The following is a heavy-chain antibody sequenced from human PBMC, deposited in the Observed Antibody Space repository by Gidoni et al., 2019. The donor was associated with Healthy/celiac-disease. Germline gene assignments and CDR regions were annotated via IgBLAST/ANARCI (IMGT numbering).Heavy chain of an antibody. V-gene: IGHV3-48*04. J-gene: IGHJ4*02. Sequence: EVQLVESGGGLVQPGGSLRLSFAASGFTFSSYSMNWVRQAPGKGLEWVSYISSSSSTIYYADSVKGRFTISRDNAKNSLYLQMNSLRAEDTAVYYCARDGGSYFDYWGQGTLVTVSS. D-gene: IGHD1-26*01. CDR3: ARDGGSYFDY. CDR2: ISSSSSTI. CDR1: GFTFSSYS.